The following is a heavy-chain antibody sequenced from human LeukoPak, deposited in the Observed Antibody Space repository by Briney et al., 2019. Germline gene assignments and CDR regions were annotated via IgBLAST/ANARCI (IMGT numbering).Heavy chain of an antibody. CDR1: GGSFSGYY. D-gene: IGHD3-10*01. CDR3: ARRLLYFGDPDY. V-gene: IGHV4-34*01. Sequence: SETLSLTCAVSGGSFSGYYWNWIRQPPGRGLEWIGEINHRGSTTYNPSLERRVTISVDTSKNQFSLRLSSVAAADTAVYYCARRLLYFGDPDYWGQGTLVTVSS. J-gene: IGHJ4*02. CDR2: INHRGST.